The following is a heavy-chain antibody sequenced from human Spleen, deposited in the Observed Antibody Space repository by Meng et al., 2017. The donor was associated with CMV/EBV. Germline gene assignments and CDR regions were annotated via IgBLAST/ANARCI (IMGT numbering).Heavy chain of an antibody. D-gene: IGHD4-17*01. CDR3: ARPPHDYGDFWYFDL. Sequence: GESLKISCAASGFTFRSFAMTWVRQAPGKGLEWVSSISGTGGTTYYADSVKGRFTISRDNAKNSLYLQMDSLRDEDTAVYYCARPPHDYGDFWYFDLWGRGTLVTVSS. V-gene: IGHV3-23*01. J-gene: IGHJ2*01. CDR1: GFTFRSFA. CDR2: ISGTGGTT.